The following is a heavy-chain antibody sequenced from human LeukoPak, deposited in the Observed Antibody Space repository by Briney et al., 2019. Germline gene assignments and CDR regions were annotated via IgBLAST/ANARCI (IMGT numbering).Heavy chain of an antibody. D-gene: IGHD4-23*01. Sequence: GGSLRLSCAASGFTFSSYAMHWVRQAPGEGLEWVAVIWYDGSNEYYADSVKGRFTVSRDNSKNTLYLQMNSLRAEDTAVYYCAKLGGNTGEHYYFDYWGQGTLVTVSS. CDR1: GFTFSSYA. V-gene: IGHV3-33*06. CDR2: IWYDGSNE. J-gene: IGHJ4*02. CDR3: AKLGGNTGEHYYFDY.